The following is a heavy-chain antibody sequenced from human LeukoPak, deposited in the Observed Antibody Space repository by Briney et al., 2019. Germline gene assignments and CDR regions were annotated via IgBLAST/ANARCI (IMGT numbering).Heavy chain of an antibody. D-gene: IGHD3-10*01. CDR1: GFTFSSYA. Sequence: GGSLRLSCAASGFTFSSYAMHWVRQAPGKGLEWVSGISWNSGSIGYADSVKGRFTISRDNAKNSLYLQMNSLRAEDTALYYCAKVSYYSERAFDIWGQGTMVTVSS. CDR2: ISWNSGSI. CDR3: AKVSYYSERAFDI. V-gene: IGHV3-9*01. J-gene: IGHJ3*02.